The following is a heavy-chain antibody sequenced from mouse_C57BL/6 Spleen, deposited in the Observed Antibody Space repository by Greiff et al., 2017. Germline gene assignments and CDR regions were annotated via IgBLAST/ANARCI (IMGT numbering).Heavy chain of an antibody. J-gene: IGHJ3*01. CDR1: GYAFSSYW. D-gene: IGHD2-4*01. CDR2: IYPGDGDT. CDR3: ARGDDYAWFAY. V-gene: IGHV1-80*01. Sequence: VQLQESGAELVKPGASVKISCKASGYAFSSYWMNWVKQRPGKGLEWIGQIYPGDGDTNYNGKFKGKATLTADKSSSTAYMQLSSLTSQDSAVYFCARGDDYAWFAYWGQGTLVTVSA.